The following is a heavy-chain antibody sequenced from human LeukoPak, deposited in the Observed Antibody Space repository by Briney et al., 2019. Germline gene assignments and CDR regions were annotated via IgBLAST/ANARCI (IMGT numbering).Heavy chain of an antibody. Sequence: ASVMVSWKTSGYTFSSYGISWVRQAPGQGLEWMGWISTYNGNTNYAQKLQGRVTMTTDTSTSTAYMELRSLRSDDTAVYYCARVGYCTNGVCYWGGYWGQGTLVTVSS. D-gene: IGHD2-8*01. CDR1: GYTFSSYG. CDR3: ARVGYCTNGVCYWGGY. J-gene: IGHJ4*02. CDR2: ISTYNGNT. V-gene: IGHV1-18*01.